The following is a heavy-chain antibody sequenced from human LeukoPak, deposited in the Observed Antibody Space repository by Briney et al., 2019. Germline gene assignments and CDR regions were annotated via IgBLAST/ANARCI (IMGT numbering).Heavy chain of an antibody. CDR1: GFIFNKAW. CDR3: TPVMVEDRGF. J-gene: IGHJ4*02. V-gene: IGHV3-15*01. CDR2: IKSNNDGGTT. D-gene: IGHD2-21*01. Sequence: GGPLRLSCAASGFIFNKAWMNWVRQVPGKGPEWVGRIKSNNDGGTTDYASPVEGRFIISRDDSKNTIYLQMNRLIIDDTAIYYCTPVMVEDRGFWGQGTLVTVSS.